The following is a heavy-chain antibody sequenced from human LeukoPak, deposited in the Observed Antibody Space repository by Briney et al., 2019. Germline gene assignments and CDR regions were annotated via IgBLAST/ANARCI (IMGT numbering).Heavy chain of an antibody. CDR3: VRAVGPVGGYDSP. CDR1: GGSISSFY. V-gene: IGHV4-59*01. D-gene: IGHD5-12*01. CDR2: INHSGST. J-gene: IGHJ4*02. Sequence: SETLSLNCTVSGGSISSFYWTWIPQPPGKELEWIREINHSGSTNYNPSLKSRVTISLHTSKNQFSLKLSSVTAADTAVYYCVRAVGPVGGYDSPWGQGTLVTVSS.